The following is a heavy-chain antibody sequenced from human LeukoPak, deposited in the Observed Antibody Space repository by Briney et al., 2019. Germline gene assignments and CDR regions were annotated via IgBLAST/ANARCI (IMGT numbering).Heavy chain of an antibody. CDR1: GYSISSGYY. D-gene: IGHD3-22*01. CDR3: ARDVMYYCDSSGYSSGY. CDR2: IYHSGST. V-gene: IGHV4-38-2*02. J-gene: IGHJ4*02. Sequence: KPSETLSLTCTVSGYSISSGYYWGWIRQPPGKGLEWIGSIYHSGSTYYNPSLKSRVTISVDTSKNQFSLKLSSVTAADTAVYYCARDVMYYCDSSGYSSGYWGQGTLVTVSS.